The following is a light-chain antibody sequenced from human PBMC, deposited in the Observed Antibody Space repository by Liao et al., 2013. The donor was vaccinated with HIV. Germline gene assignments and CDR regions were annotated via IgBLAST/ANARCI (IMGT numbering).Light chain of an antibody. Sequence: SYELTQPASVSVSLGQMARITCSGEALPNKYTYWYQQKPGQAPVLLIYKDNERPSGIPERFSGSSSGTTVTLTIRGAQVEDEADYYCQAWDRSTVIFGGGTRLTVL. CDR3: QAWDRSTVI. CDR1: ALPNKY. J-gene: IGLJ2*01. CDR2: KDN. V-gene: IGLV3-25*02.